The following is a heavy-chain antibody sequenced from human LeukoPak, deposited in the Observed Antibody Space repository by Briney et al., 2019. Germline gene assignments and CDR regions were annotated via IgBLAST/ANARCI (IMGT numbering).Heavy chain of an antibody. CDR2: IYSGGST. Sequence: GGSLRLSCAASGFTVSSNYMSWVRQAPGKGLEWVSVIYSGGSTYYADSVKGRFTISRDNSKNTLYLQMNSLRAEDMAVYYCARDTGRGSGSYYNNYYYYGMDVWGKGTTVTVSS. D-gene: IGHD3-10*01. CDR1: GFTVSSNY. CDR3: ARDTGRGSGSYYNNYYYYGMDV. J-gene: IGHJ6*04. V-gene: IGHV3-53*01.